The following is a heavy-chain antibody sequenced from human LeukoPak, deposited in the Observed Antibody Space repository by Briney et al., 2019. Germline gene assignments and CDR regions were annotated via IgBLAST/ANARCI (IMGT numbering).Heavy chain of an antibody. CDR3: ARMKYSGSYPPHAFDI. CDR2: IDWDDDK. Sequence: ESGPALVKPTQTLTLTCTFSGFSLRTRGMCVSWIRQPPGKALEWLARIDWDDDKYYSTSLKTRLTISKDTSKNQVVLTMTNMDPVDTATYYCARMKYSGSYPPHAFDIWGQGTMVTVSS. D-gene: IGHD1-26*01. J-gene: IGHJ3*02. V-gene: IGHV2-70*11. CDR1: GFSLRTRGMC.